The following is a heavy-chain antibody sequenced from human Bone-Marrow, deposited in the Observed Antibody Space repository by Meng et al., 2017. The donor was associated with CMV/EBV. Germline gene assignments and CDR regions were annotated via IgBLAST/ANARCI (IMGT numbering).Heavy chain of an antibody. J-gene: IGHJ6*01. V-gene: IGHV4-31*03. CDR1: GGSISSGGYY. Sequence: SETLSLTCTVSGGSISSGGYYWSWIRQHPGKGLEWIGYIYYSGSTYYNPSLKSRVTISVDTSKNQFSLKLSSVTAADTAVYYCARGELRGYGMDIWGQGTTVTGSS. CDR3: ARGELRGYGMDI. D-gene: IGHD1-26*01. CDR2: IYYSGST.